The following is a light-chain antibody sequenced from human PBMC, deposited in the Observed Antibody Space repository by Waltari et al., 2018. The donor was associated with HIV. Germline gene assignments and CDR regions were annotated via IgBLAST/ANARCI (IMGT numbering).Light chain of an antibody. CDR1: QDIRND. V-gene: IGKV1-17*01. CDR2: AGS. Sequence: DIQMTQSPPSLSASVGDRVTSTCRTSQDIRNDLGWYQQKPGKAPQRLIYAGSSLQSGVPSRFSGSGSATEFTLTISSLQPEDFATYYCLQQNTYPWTFGQGTKVESK. CDR3: LQQNTYPWT. J-gene: IGKJ1*01.